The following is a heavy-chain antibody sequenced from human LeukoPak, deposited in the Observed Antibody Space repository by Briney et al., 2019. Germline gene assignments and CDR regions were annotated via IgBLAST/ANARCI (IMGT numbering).Heavy chain of an antibody. CDR1: GGSISPYY. CDR2: IYGRENT. Sequence: SETLSLTCTVSGGSISPYYWSWVRQSAGKGLEWIGHIYGRENTDYNPSLQTRVTMSVDTSKSQFSLNLHTVTAADTAIYYCAREPGMFCSSSDCHWWSYYYMDIWGKGTTVTVSS. V-gene: IGHV4-4*07. CDR3: AREPGMFCSSSDCHWWSYYYMDI. J-gene: IGHJ6*03. D-gene: IGHD2-2*01.